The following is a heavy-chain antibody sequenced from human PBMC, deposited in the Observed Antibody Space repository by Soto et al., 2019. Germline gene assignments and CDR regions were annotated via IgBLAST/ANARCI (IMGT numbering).Heavy chain of an antibody. Sequence: SVKVSCKASGGTFSSYAISWVRQAPGQGLEWVGGIIPIFGTANYAQKFQGRVTITADESTSTAYMELSSLRSEDTAAYYCARDHGSSMVQYTNFDYWGQGTLVTVSS. D-gene: IGHD3-10*01. V-gene: IGHV1-69*13. J-gene: IGHJ4*02. CDR2: IIPIFGTA. CDR1: GGTFSSYA. CDR3: ARDHGSSMVQYTNFDY.